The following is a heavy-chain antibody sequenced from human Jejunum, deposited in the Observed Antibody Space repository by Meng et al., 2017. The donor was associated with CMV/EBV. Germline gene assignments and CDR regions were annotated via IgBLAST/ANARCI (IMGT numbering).Heavy chain of an antibody. D-gene: IGHD3-3*01. CDR3: ARAQCPIFGVVPFDY. CDR2: INPSGANV. J-gene: IGHJ4*02. CDR1: GYALTNYH. Sequence: GYALTNYHQPCVRLAPCQGLKWLGIINPSGANVNYAQIFQSRLTLTRATSTSSVYMELDSLRSEDTAIYYCARAQCPIFGVVPFDYWGQGTLVTVSS. V-gene: IGHV1-46*01.